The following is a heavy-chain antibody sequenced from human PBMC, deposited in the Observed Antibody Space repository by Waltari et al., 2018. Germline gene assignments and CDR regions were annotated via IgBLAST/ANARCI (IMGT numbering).Heavy chain of an antibody. J-gene: IGHJ3*02. V-gene: IGHV3-9*01. Sequence: EVQLVESGGGLVQPGRSLRLSCAASGFTFDDYAMHWVRQAPGKGLEWVSGISWNRGSIGYADSVKGRFTISRDNAKNSLYLQMNSLRAEDTALYYCAKAAEIFGVVLLDAFDIWGQGTMVTVSS. D-gene: IGHD3-3*01. CDR3: AKAAEIFGVVLLDAFDI. CDR1: GFTFDDYA. CDR2: ISWNRGSI.